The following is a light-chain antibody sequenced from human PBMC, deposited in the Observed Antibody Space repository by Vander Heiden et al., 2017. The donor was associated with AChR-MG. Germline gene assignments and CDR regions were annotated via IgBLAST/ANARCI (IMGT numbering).Light chain of an antibody. V-gene: IGLV3-19*01. CDR3: NSRDSSGNRLV. CDR1: SLRSYY. J-gene: IGLJ2*01. CDR2: GKN. Sequence: SSELTQDPAVSVALGQTVRITCQGDSLRSYYAGWYQQKPGQAPVLVIYGKNNRPSGIPDRFSGSSSGNTASLTITGAQAEDEADYYCNSRDSSGNRLVFGGGTKLTVL.